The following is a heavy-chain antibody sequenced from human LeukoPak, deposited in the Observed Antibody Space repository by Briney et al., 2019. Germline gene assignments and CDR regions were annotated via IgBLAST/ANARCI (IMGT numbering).Heavy chain of an antibody. J-gene: IGHJ4*02. V-gene: IGHV3-48*04. CDR3: AREPPTRRGGYSLDY. CDR1: GSGFSGHF. CDR2: ISGSSGTI. Sequence: GGSLRLSCAASGSGFSGHFMNWVRQAPGKGLEWVSYISGSSGTIYYADSVKGRFTISRDNAKNSLYLQMNSLRAEDTALYYCAREPPTRRGGYSLDYWGQGTLVTVSS. D-gene: IGHD5-18*01.